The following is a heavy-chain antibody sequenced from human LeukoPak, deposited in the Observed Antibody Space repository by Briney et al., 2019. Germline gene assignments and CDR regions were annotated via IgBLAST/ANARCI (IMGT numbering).Heavy chain of an antibody. J-gene: IGHJ4*02. D-gene: IGHD3-22*01. CDR1: GYTFTSYG. CDR2: ISAYNGNT. Sequence: ASVKVSCKASGYTFTSYGISWVRQAPGQGLEWMGWISAYNGNTNYAQKHQGRVTMTTDTPTGTAYMELRSLRSDDTAVYYCARDRSYYYDSSGYYPLDYWGQGTLVTVSS. V-gene: IGHV1-18*01. CDR3: ARDRSYYYDSSGYYPLDY.